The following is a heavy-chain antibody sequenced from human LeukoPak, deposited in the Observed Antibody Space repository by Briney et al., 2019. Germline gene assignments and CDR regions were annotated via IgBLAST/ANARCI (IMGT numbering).Heavy chain of an antibody. V-gene: IGHV4-4*07. CDR1: GGSISSYY. J-gene: IGHJ3*02. Sequence: SETLSLTCTVSGGSISSYYWSWIRQPAGKGLEWIGRIYTSGSTYYNPSLKSRVTISVDTSKNQFSLKLSSVTAADTAVYYCASLPENVPGAFDIWGQGTMVTVSS. CDR3: ASLPENVPGAFDI. CDR2: IYTSGST. D-gene: IGHD2-2*01.